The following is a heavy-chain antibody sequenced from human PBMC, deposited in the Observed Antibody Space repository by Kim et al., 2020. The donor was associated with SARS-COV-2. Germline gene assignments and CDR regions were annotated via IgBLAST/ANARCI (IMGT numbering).Heavy chain of an antibody. CDR3: AKDFGYCSSTSCLIRID. Sequence: GGSLRLSCAASGFTFSSYGMHWVRQAPGKGLEWVAVISYDGSNKYYADSVKGRFTISRDNSKNTLYLQMNSLRAEDTAVYYCAKDFGYCSSTSCLIRID. CDR1: GFTFSSYG. CDR2: ISYDGSNK. J-gene: IGHJ4*01. D-gene: IGHD2-2*03. V-gene: IGHV3-30*18.